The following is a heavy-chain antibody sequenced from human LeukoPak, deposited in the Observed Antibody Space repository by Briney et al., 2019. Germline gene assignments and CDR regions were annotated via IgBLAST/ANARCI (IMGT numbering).Heavy chain of an antibody. CDR2: VNRGGSET. CDR3: ARNNGMDV. Sequence: PAGGSLRLSCAASGFALSSHWMTWVRQVPGRGPEWVANVNRGGSETYYLGSVKGRFTISKDNAKNSLYPQMNSLRAEDTALYHCARNNGMDVWGQGTTVIVSS. J-gene: IGHJ6*02. CDR1: GFALSSHW. V-gene: IGHV3-7*03.